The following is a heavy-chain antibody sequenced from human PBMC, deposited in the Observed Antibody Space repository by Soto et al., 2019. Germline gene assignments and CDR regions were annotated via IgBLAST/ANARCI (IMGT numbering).Heavy chain of an antibody. D-gene: IGHD4-17*01. Sequence: PGGSLRLSCAASGFTFISYAMHWVRQAPGKGLEWVAVISYDGSNKYYADSVKGRFTISRDNSKNTLYLQMNSLRAEDTAVYYCARDYFGDSHFFDYWGQGTLVTVSS. V-gene: IGHV3-30-3*01. CDR2: ISYDGSNK. CDR1: GFTFISYA. J-gene: IGHJ4*02. CDR3: ARDYFGDSHFFDY.